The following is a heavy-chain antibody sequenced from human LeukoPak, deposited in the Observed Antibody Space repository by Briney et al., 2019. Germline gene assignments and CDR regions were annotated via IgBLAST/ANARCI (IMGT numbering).Heavy chain of an antibody. D-gene: IGHD4-11*01. V-gene: IGHV3-30*04. CDR3: AKALNYYSNHGSVDY. CDR2: ISYDGRNK. CDR1: GFTFSGYN. J-gene: IGHJ4*02. Sequence: GGSLRLSCAASGFTFSGYNMHWVRQAPGRGLEWVAVISYDGRNKYYADSVKGRFTISRDNSKNTLYLQMNSLRAEDTAVYYCAKALNYYSNHGSVDYWGQGTLVTVSS.